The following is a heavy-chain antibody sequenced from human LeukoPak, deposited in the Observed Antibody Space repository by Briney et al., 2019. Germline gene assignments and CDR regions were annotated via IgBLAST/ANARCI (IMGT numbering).Heavy chain of an antibody. CDR2: IWYDGSNK. J-gene: IGHJ5*02. CDR3: AKDTLGFDP. CDR1: GFTFSSYG. V-gene: IGHV3-33*03. Sequence: GGSLRLSCAASGFTFSSYGMHWVRQAPGKGLEWVAVIWYDGSNKYYADSVKGRFTISRDNSKNTLYLQMNSLRAEDTAVCYCAKDTLGFDPWGQGTLVTVSS.